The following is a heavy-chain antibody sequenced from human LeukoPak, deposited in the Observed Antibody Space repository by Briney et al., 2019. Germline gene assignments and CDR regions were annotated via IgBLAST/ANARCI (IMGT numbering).Heavy chain of an antibody. CDR3: ATRGRDIVGVQIDY. CDR1: GYTLTELS. J-gene: IGHJ4*02. V-gene: IGHV1-24*01. CDR2: FDPEDVET. D-gene: IGHD1-26*01. Sequence: GASVKVSCKVSGYTLTELSMHWVRQAPGKGLEWMGGFDPEDVETIYAQKFQGRVTMTEDTSTDTAYMELSSLRSEDTAVYYCATRGRDIVGVQIDYWGQGTMVNVSS.